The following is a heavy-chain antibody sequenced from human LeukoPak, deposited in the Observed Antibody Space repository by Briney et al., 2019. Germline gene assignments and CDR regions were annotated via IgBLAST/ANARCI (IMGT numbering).Heavy chain of an antibody. V-gene: IGHV3-21*01. Sequence: GGSLRLSCAASGFTFSDYHMNWVRQAPGKGLEWISSIAGGGDYMYYADSVKGRFTISIDNAKNSLYLQMNSLRAEDTAVYYCARDPSGEDSWGQGTLVTVSS. CDR2: IAGGGDYM. CDR1: GFTFSDYH. CDR3: ARDPSGEDS. J-gene: IGHJ5*02. D-gene: IGHD1-14*01.